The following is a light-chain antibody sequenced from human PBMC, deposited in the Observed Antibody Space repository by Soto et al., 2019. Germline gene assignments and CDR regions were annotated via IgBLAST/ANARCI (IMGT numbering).Light chain of an antibody. J-gene: IGKJ1*01. CDR3: QQYNNWPQT. CDR2: DAS. Sequence: ESVLTQSPATLSLSAGERATLSCRASQSVTRYLAWYQQKPGQAPRFLIFDASNRATGVPARFSGSGSGTDFTLTISSLEPEDFAEYHCQQYNNWPQTFGQGTKVDI. V-gene: IGKV3-11*01. CDR1: QSVTRY.